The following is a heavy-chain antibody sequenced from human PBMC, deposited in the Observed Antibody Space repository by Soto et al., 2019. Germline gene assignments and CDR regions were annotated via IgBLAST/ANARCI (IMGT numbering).Heavy chain of an antibody. J-gene: IGHJ4*02. CDR1: GGSISGYY. D-gene: IGHD1-7*01. V-gene: IGHV4-59*12. Sequence: SETLSLTCTVSGGSISGYYWSWIRQPPGKRLEWIGYIYYSGSTNYNPSLKSRVTISVDTSKNQFSLKLSSVTAADTAVYYCAKEIWSGSGTTAFDYWGQGTLVTVSS. CDR2: IYYSGST. CDR3: AKEIWSGSGTTAFDY.